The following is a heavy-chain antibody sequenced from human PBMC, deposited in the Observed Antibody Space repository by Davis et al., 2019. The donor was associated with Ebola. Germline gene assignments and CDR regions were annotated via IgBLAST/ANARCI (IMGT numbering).Heavy chain of an antibody. CDR1: GFTFSSYA. J-gene: IGHJ4*02. Sequence: GESLKISCAASGFTFSSYAMHWVRQAPGKGLEWVAVISYDGSNKYYADSVKGRFTISRDNSKNTLYLQMNSLRDEDTAVYYCARDSSWAFDYWGQGILVTVSS. CDR2: ISYDGSNK. V-gene: IGHV3-30-3*01. D-gene: IGHD1-26*01. CDR3: ARDSSWAFDY.